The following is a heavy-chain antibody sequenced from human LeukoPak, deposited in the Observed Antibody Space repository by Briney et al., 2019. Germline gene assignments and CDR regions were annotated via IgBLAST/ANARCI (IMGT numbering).Heavy chain of an antibody. Sequence: GGSLRLSCGASRLTLSTYTMNWVRQAPGKGLEWVSHIASRSDSIYYADSVKGRFTISRDNAKNSLYLQMNSLRAEDTAVYYCARDGHSSGYLRYWGQGTLVTVSS. D-gene: IGHD3-22*01. CDR1: RLTLSTYT. V-gene: IGHV3-21*05. J-gene: IGHJ4*02. CDR2: IASRSDSI. CDR3: ARDGHSSGYLRY.